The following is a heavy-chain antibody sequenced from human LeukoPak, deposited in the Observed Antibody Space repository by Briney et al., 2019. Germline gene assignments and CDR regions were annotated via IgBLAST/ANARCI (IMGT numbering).Heavy chain of an antibody. CDR1: GFTFDDYG. V-gene: IGHV3-20*04. D-gene: IGHD4-23*01. Sequence: GRSLRLSCAASGFTFDDYGMSWVRQAPGKGLEWVSGINWNGGSTGYADSVKGRFTISRDNSKNTLYLQMNSLRAEDTAVYYCARDLTHGGKTYWGQGTLVTVSS. J-gene: IGHJ4*02. CDR3: ARDLTHGGKTY. CDR2: INWNGGST.